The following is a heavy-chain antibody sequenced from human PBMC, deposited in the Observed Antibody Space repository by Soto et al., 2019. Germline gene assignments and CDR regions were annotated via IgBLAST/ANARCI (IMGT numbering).Heavy chain of an antibody. Sequence: PSETLSLTCTVSGDSIGSGGYYWTWIRQHPGKGLEWIGYIYYSGSTYYNPSLKSRVTISVDTSKNQFSLKLSSVTAADTAVYYCARLRNVCSGGSCYLRFYYYYYMDVWGKGTTVTVSS. CDR3: ARLRNVCSGGSCYLRFYYYYYMDV. CDR2: IYYSGST. D-gene: IGHD2-15*01. V-gene: IGHV4-31*03. CDR1: GDSIGSGGYY. J-gene: IGHJ6*03.